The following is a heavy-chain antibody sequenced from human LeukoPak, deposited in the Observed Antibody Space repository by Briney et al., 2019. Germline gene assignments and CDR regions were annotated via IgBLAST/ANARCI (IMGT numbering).Heavy chain of an antibody. D-gene: IGHD6-13*01. CDR2: IYHDGST. V-gene: IGHV4-38-2*02. CDR1: GYSIISNYY. CDR3: ARVLAAAGNFDC. J-gene: IGHJ4*02. Sequence: SETLSLTCTVSGYSIISNYYWGWIRQPPGRGLEWIGSIYHDGSTYYNPSLKSRITMSVDTAKNKFSLKMSSVTAADTAVYYCARVLAAAGNFDCWGQGTLVTVSS.